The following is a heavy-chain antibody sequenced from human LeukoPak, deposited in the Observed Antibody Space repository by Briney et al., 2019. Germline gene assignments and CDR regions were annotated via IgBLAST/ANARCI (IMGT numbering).Heavy chain of an antibody. Sequence: ASVKVSRKAFGYTFTDHYVHWVRQAPGQGLEWMGWINPKSGDTKYVQKLQGRLTMTRDTSLRTAYMELTRLRSDDTAVFYCATYCGGDCAPGGYWGQGTLVTVSS. CDR3: ATYCGGDCAPGGY. J-gene: IGHJ4*02. CDR1: GYTFTDHY. D-gene: IGHD2-21*01. CDR2: INPKSGDT. V-gene: IGHV1-2*02.